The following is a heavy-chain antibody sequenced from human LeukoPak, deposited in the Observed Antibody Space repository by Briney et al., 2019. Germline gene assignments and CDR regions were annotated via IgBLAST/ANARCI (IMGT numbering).Heavy chain of an antibody. Sequence: ASVKVSCKASGYTFTSYGISWVRQAPGQGLEWMGWISAYNGNTNYAQKLQGRVTMTTDTSTSTAYMELRSLRSDDTAVYYCARGFVYYYGSGSYYNEPFDYWGQGTLVTVAS. CDR2: ISAYNGNT. J-gene: IGHJ4*02. CDR3: ARGFVYYYGSGSYYNEPFDY. D-gene: IGHD3-10*01. V-gene: IGHV1-18*01. CDR1: GYTFTSYG.